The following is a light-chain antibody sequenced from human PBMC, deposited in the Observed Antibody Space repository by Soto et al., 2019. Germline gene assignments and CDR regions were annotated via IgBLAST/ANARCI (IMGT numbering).Light chain of an antibody. Sequence: EVVLTQSPGTLSLSPGERATLSCRASQSVSNNYFAWYQQKPGQAPRLLIFGSSDRATGTPDRFSGSGSGTDFTLTISRLEPEDFAVYYCQQYGSSPPYTFGQGTKLEI. CDR3: QQYGSSPPYT. J-gene: IGKJ2*01. CDR1: QSVSNNY. CDR2: GSS. V-gene: IGKV3-20*01.